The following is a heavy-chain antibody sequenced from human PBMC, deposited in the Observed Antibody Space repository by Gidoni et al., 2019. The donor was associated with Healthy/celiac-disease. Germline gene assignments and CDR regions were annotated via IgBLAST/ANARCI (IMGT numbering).Heavy chain of an antibody. CDR3: AKAKAASSWYSLFDY. CDR2: ISWNSGSI. CDR1: GFTFDDYA. J-gene: IGHJ4*02. V-gene: IGHV3-9*01. Sequence: EVQLVESGGGLVQPGRSLRLSCAASGFTFDDYAMHWVRQAPGKGLGWVSGISWNSGSIGYADSVKGRFTIPRDNAKNSLYLQMNSLRAEDTALYYCAKAKAASSWYSLFDYWGQGTLVTVSS. D-gene: IGHD6-13*01.